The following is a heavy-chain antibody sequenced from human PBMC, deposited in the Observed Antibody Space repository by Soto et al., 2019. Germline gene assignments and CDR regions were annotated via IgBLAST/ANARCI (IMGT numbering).Heavy chain of an antibody. D-gene: IGHD6-6*01. J-gene: IGHJ6*02. Sequence: ASVKVSCKASGYTFTGYYMHWVRQAPGQGLEWMGWINPNSGGTNYAQKFQGWVTMTRDTSISTAYMELSRLRSDDTAVYYCARARHSSFPYYYYYGMDVWGQGTTVTVSS. CDR2: INPNSGGT. CDR3: ARARHSSFPYYYYYGMDV. CDR1: GYTFTGYY. V-gene: IGHV1-2*04.